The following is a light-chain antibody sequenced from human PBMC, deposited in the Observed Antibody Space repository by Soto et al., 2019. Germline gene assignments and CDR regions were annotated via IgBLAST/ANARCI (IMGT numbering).Light chain of an antibody. CDR3: QQGYDLPST. CDR1: ENIDNY. CDR2: LAS. J-gene: IGKJ4*01. V-gene: IGKV1D-12*01. Sequence: DIQMTQSPSSVSSSVGDRVTFTCRASENIDNYLAWYQQKPGKAPKLLIYLASTLQSGVPSRFSGSGYGRDFSLTVSSLQTEEFATYIWQQGYDLPSTFGGGTKVEI.